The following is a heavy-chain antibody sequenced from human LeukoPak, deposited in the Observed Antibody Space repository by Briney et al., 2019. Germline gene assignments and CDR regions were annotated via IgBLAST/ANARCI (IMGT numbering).Heavy chain of an antibody. J-gene: IGHJ5*02. CDR1: GGSISSSSYY. CDR3: ARPNFDSSSWHNWFDP. D-gene: IGHD6-13*01. Sequence: KPSETLSLTCTVSGGSISSSSYYWGWIRQPPGKGLEWIGSIYYSGSTYYNPSLKSRVTISVDTSKNQFSLKLSSVTAADTAVYYCARPNFDSSSWHNWFDPWGQGTLVTVSS. CDR2: IYYSGST. V-gene: IGHV4-39*01.